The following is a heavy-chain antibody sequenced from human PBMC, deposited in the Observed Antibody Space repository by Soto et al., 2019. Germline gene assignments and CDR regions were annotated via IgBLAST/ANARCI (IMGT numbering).Heavy chain of an antibody. CDR3: AKDPVVGPGIAFDI. D-gene: IGHD3-22*01. CDR1: GFTFSSYA. CDR2: ISGSGSST. J-gene: IGHJ3*02. Sequence: EGQLLESGGGLVQPGGSLRLSCAASGFTFSSYAMSWVRQAPGKGLEWVSAISGSGSSTYYADSVKGRFTISRDNFKNTLYLQMNSLRADDTAVYYCAKDPVVGPGIAFDIWGQGTIVTVSS. V-gene: IGHV3-23*01.